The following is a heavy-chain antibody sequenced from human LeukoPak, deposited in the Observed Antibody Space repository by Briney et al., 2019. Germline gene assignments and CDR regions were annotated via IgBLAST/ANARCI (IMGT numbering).Heavy chain of an antibody. CDR2: ISSSSSYI. CDR3: ARDLDYYDSSGYYYPAAYDY. Sequence: NPSETLSLTCTVSGGSISSSSYYWGWIRQPPGKGLEWVSSISSSSSYIYYADSVKGRFTISRDNAKNSLYLQMNSLRAEDTAVYYCARDLDYYDSSGYYYPAAYDYWGQGTLVTVSS. V-gene: IGHV3-21*01. J-gene: IGHJ4*02. CDR1: GGSISSSS. D-gene: IGHD3-22*01.